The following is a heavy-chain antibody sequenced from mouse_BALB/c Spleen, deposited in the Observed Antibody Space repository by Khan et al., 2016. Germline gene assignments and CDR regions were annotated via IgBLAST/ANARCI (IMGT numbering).Heavy chain of an antibody. CDR2: IHPNSGNT. Sequence: QVQLQQSGSVLVRPGASVKLSCKASGYTFTSSWMHWAKQRPGQGLEWIGEIHPNSGNTNYNEKFKGKATLTVDTSSSTAYVDLSSLTSEDSAVYYCARCGVYYFGYWGQGTTLTVSS. V-gene: IGHV1S130*01. CDR3: ARCGVYYFGY. CDR1: GYTFTSSW. J-gene: IGHJ2*01.